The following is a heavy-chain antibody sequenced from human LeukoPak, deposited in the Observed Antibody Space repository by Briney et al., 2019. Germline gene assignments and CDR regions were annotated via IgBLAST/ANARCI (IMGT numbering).Heavy chain of an antibody. V-gene: IGHV3-15*01. CDR1: GFTFSNAW. J-gene: IGHJ4*02. D-gene: IGHD5-18*01. CDR3: TTDSDLTDTAMVTNFDY. CDR2: IKSKTDGGTT. Sequence: PGGSLRLSCAASGFTFSNAWMSWVRQAPGKGLEWVGRIKSKTDGGTTDYAAPVKGRFTISRDDSKNTLYLQMNSLKTEDTAVYYCTTDSDLTDTAMVTNFDYWGQGTLVTVSS.